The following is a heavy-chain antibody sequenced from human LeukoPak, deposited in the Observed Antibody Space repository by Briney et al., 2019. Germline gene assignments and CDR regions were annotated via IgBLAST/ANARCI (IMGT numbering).Heavy chain of an antibody. J-gene: IGHJ2*01. CDR2: ISGSGTIT. CDR1: GFTFSNYA. CDR3: AKSELPSVADPWYLDV. V-gene: IGHV3-23*01. Sequence: AGGSLRLSCVASGFTFSNYAMSWVRQAPGKGLEWVSAISGSGTITYYADSVKGRFTISRDNSKNTQYLQLNTLRAEDTAVYYCAKSELPSVADPWYLDVWGRGTLVTVSS. D-gene: IGHD6-19*01.